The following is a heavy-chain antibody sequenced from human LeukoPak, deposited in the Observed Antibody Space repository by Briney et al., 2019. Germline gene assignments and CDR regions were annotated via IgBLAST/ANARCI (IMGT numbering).Heavy chain of an antibody. J-gene: IGHJ6*02. V-gene: IGHV5-51*01. CDR1: GYSFTSYW. CDR3: ARHATGITAAGTNYGMDV. CDR2: IYPGDSDT. D-gene: IGHD6-13*01. Sequence: GESLKISCKGSGYSFTSYWIGWVRQMPGKGLEWMGIIYPGDSDTRYSPSFQGQVTISADKSISTAYLQWSSLKASDTAMYYCARHATGITAAGTNYGMDVWGQGTTVTVSS.